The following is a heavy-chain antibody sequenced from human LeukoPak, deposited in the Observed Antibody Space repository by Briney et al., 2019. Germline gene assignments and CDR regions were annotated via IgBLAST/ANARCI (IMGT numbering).Heavy chain of an antibody. V-gene: IGHV4-59*01. Sequence: SETLSLTCTVFGGSISSYYWSWIRQPPGKGLEWIGYIYYTGGTNYNPSLKSRVTISVDTSKNQFSLKLSSVTAADTAVYYCARSPPSYSYYYYYMDVWGKGTTVTISS. CDR3: ARSPPSYSYYYYYMDV. CDR2: IYYTGGT. D-gene: IGHD1-26*01. CDR1: GGSISSYY. J-gene: IGHJ6*03.